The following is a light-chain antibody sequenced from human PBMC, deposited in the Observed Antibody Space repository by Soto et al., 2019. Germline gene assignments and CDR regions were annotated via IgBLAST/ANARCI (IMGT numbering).Light chain of an antibody. CDR3: QQYGSSLFS. CDR2: GAS. V-gene: IGKV3-20*01. Sequence: EIVLTQSPGTLSLSPGERATLSCRASQSVSSSYLAWYQQKPGQAPRLLIYGASSRATGIPDRFSGSWSGTECTLTISTLDPEDFAVYYCQQYGSSLFSFGPGPQVDIK. CDR1: QSVSSSY. J-gene: IGKJ3*01.